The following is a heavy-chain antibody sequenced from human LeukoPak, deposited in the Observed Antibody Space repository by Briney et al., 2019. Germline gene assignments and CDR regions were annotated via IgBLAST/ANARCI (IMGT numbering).Heavy chain of an antibody. Sequence: SETLSLTCTVSGGSISSSSYYWGWIRQPPGKGLEWIGSIYYSGSTYYNPSLKSRVTISVDTSKNQFSLKLSFVTAADTAVYYCARQAEYYDYVWGSYRYSDYWGQGTLVTVSS. CDR2: IYYSGST. CDR1: GGSISSSSYY. J-gene: IGHJ4*02. CDR3: ARQAEYYDYVWGSYRYSDY. D-gene: IGHD3-16*02. V-gene: IGHV4-39*01.